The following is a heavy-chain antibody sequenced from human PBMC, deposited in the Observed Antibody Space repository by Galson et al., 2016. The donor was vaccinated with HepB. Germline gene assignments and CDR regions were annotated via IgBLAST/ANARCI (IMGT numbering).Heavy chain of an antibody. D-gene: IGHD6-13*01. CDR2: ISNDGSNK. J-gene: IGHJ6*04. CDR1: GFIFRSYA. CDR3: ARFIASPWNDYYYYGMDV. Sequence: LRLSCADSGFIFRSYAMNWVRQAPGKGLEWLAVISNDGSNKYFADSVKGRFPISRDNSKNTLYLQMNSLRAEDTAVYYCARFIASPWNDYYYYGMDVWGKGTTVTVSS. V-gene: IGHV3-30-3*01.